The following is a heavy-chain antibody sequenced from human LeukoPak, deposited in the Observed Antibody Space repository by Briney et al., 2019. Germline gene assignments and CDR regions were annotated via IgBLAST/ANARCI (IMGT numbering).Heavy chain of an antibody. CDR1: GFTFSSYS. D-gene: IGHD2-15*01. CDR2: ISTSSSYI. Sequence: GGSLRLSCTASGFTFSSYSMNWVRQAPGKGLEWVSSISTSSSYIYYADSVKGRFTISRDNARNSLYLQMNTLRAGDTAVYSCARGADGVSSNSRGWFDPWGQGTLVTVSS. V-gene: IGHV3-21*01. J-gene: IGHJ5*02. CDR3: ARGADGVSSNSRGWFDP.